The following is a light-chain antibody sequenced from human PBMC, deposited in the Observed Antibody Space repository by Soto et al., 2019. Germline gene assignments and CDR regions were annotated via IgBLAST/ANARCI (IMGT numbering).Light chain of an antibody. V-gene: IGKV1-5*03. Sequence: DIQMTQSPSTLSASVGDRVTITCRASQSISSWLAWYQQKPWKAPKLLIYKASSLESEVPSRFSGSGSGIKFTLNINCLEPDDFDTYYCQQYNSYYRTFGQGTKVPIK. CDR3: QQYNSYYRT. CDR1: QSISSW. J-gene: IGKJ1*01. CDR2: KAS.